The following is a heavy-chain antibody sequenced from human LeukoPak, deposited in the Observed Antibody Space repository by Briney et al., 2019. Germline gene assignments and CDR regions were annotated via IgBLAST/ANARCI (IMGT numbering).Heavy chain of an antibody. V-gene: IGHV4-39*01. Sequence: SETLSLTCTVSGGSIRSSGYYWGWIRQPPGKGLEWIGSIYYSGSTYYNPSLKSRLTISVDTSKNQFSLKLSSVPAADTAVYYCARQGSDSSDYYYRYYFDYWGQGTLVTVSS. D-gene: IGHD3-22*01. CDR1: GGSIRSSGYY. CDR2: IYYSGST. J-gene: IGHJ4*02. CDR3: ARQGSDSSDYYYRYYFDY.